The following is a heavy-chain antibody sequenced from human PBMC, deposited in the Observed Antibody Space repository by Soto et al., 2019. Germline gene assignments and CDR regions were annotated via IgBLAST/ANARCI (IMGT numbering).Heavy chain of an antibody. J-gene: IGHJ5*02. Sequence: EAQLVESGGGLVRPGGSLRLSCEASGLSFSSYGMNWVRQAPGKGLEWVSYISAPSTAIYYADSVKGRFTVSRDNAKNSLYLQMNSLRDEDTGVYYCVRIVEGNHNWVDPWGQGTLSSSPQ. V-gene: IGHV3-48*02. D-gene: IGHD2-15*01. CDR1: GLSFSSYG. CDR3: VRIVEGNHNWVDP. CDR2: ISAPSTAI.